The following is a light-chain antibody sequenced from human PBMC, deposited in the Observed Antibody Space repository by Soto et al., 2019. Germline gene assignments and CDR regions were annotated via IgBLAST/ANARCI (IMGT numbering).Light chain of an antibody. CDR3: QHYGSSTWT. V-gene: IGKV3-20*01. J-gene: IGKJ1*01. CDR2: GAS. CDR1: QSVSSSY. Sequence: EIVLTQSPGTLSLSPGERATLSCRVSQSVSSSYLTWYQQKPGQAPRLLIYGASNRATGIPDRFSASGSGTDFSLTISRLEPEDFAVYYCQHYGSSTWTFGPGTKVKIK.